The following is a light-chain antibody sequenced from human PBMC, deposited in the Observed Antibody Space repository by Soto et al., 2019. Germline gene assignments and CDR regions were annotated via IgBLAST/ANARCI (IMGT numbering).Light chain of an antibody. CDR2: DVT. V-gene: IGLV2-14*01. CDR1: SSDIGGYDY. CDR3: SSYAGSRTLV. Sequence: QSVLTQPASVSGSPGQSVTISCTGTSSDIGGYDYVAWYQQHPGKAPKLMIYDVTNRPSGFSSRFSGSKSGNTASLTISGLQAEDEADYYCSSYAGSRTLVFGGGTKVTVL. J-gene: IGLJ2*01.